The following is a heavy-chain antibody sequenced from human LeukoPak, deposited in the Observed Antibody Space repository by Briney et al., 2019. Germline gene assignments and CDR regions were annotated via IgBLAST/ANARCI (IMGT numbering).Heavy chain of an antibody. CDR2: ISGGGNT. CDR1: GFTVSNTY. CDR3: ARDLADCSGDCPDY. J-gene: IGHJ4*02. D-gene: IGHD2-21*02. Sequence: GGSLRLSCAASGFTVSNTYMTWVRQAPGKGLERVSGISGGGNTYYADSVKGRFTISRDISKNTLYLQMNGRKAEDTAVYDCARDLADCSGDCPDYWGQGTLVTVSS. V-gene: IGHV3-66*02.